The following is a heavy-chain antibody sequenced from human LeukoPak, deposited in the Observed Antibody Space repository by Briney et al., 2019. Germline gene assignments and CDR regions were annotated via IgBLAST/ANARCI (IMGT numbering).Heavy chain of an antibody. CDR3: ARTPRNGHIES. Sequence: GASVKLSCTASGGTFSSYSISWVRQAPGQGLEWMGGIIPIFGTANYAQKFQGRVTITADEPTSTAYMHLSSLGSEDTAVYDCARTPRNGHIESWGQGTLVTVSS. CDR2: IIPIFGTA. J-gene: IGHJ5*01. V-gene: IGHV1-69*01. CDR1: GGTFSSYS. D-gene: IGHD5-24*01.